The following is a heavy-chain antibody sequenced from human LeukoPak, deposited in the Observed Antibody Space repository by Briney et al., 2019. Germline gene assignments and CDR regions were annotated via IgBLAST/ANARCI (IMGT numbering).Heavy chain of an antibody. D-gene: IGHD5-12*01. CDR3: ATGPRWISAYYFDY. CDR2: MFYSVST. J-gene: IGHJ4*02. Sequence: SETLSLTCTVSGGSISSSSYYWGWIRQPPGKGLEWIGSMFYSVSTYYNPSLKSRVTISVDTSKNQFSLKLSSVTAADTAVYYCATGPRWISAYYFDYWGQGTLVTVSS. V-gene: IGHV4-39*01. CDR1: GGSISSSSYY.